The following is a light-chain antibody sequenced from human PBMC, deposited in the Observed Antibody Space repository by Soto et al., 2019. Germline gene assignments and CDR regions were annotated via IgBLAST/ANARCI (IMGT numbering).Light chain of an antibody. J-gene: IGKJ2*01. CDR3: QQYDNLPYT. CDR1: RDFSNY. Sequence: DIQMTQSPSSLSASVGDRVTIPCQASRDFSNYLNWYQQKPGKAPKLLIYDASNLETGVPSRFSGSGSGTDFTFTISSLQPEDIATYYCQQYDNLPYTFGQGTKLEIK. CDR2: DAS. V-gene: IGKV1-33*01.